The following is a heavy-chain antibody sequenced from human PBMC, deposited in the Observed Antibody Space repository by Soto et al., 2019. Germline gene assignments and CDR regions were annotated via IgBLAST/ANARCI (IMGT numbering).Heavy chain of an antibody. CDR1: GFSVNSNF. J-gene: IGHJ3*01. D-gene: IGHD2-21*02. V-gene: IGHV3-53*01. CDR3: RAWLLAESFDV. Sequence: VQLVESGGGLMQPGGSLRLSCAVSGFSVNSNFMNWVRKAPGKGLEWVSFTPRTGATLYADSVKGRLIVSRDDANNAVYLRLNSLTVDDTAVYYCRAWLLAESFDVWGPGTVVTVSA. CDR2: TPRTGAT.